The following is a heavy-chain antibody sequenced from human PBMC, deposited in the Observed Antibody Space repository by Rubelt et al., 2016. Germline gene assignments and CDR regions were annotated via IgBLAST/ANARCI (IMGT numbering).Heavy chain of an antibody. CDR2: IYHSGST. CDR3: ARYSSSWGNVFDY. Sequence: GLVKPSGTLSLTCAVSGGSISSSNWWSWVRQPPGKGLEWIGEIYHSGSTNYNPSLKSRVTMSVDTSKNQFSLKLSSVTAADTAVYYCARYSSSWGNVFDYWGQGTLVTVSS. J-gene: IGHJ4*02. D-gene: IGHD6-13*01. CDR1: GGSISSSNW. V-gene: IGHV4-4*02.